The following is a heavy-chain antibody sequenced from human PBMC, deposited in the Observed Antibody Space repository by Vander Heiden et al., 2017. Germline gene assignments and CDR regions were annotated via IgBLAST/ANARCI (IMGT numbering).Heavy chain of an antibody. D-gene: IGHD5-12*01. CDR1: GGSVGSGGYY. CDR2: IYNPEST. CDR3: ARGGLDIVATIFDY. V-gene: IGHV4-61*08. Sequence: QVQLQESGPGLVKPSETLSLTCTVSGGSVGSGGYYWSWIRQPPGKGLEWIGYIYNPESTNYNPSLKSRVTISVDTSQNQFSLKLSSVTAADTAVYYCARGGLDIVATIFDYWGQGTLVTVSS. J-gene: IGHJ4*02.